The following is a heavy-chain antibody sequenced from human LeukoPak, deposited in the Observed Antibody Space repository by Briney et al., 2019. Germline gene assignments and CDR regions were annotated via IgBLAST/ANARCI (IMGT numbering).Heavy chain of an antibody. Sequence: ASVKVSCKASGYTFTSYGISWVRQAPGQGLEWMGWISAYNGNTNYAQKLQGRVTMTTDTSTSTAYMELRSLRSDDTAVYYCARAGSEDCGGDCYSALDYWGQGTLVTVSS. CDR1: GYTFTSYG. J-gene: IGHJ4*02. CDR3: ARAGSEDCGGDCYSALDY. D-gene: IGHD2-21*02. CDR2: ISAYNGNT. V-gene: IGHV1-18*01.